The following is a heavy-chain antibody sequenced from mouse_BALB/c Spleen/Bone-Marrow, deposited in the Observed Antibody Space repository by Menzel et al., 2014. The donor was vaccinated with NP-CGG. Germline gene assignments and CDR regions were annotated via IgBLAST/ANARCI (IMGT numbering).Heavy chain of an antibody. CDR1: GYTFTDYY. CDR3: ANLGRYAMDY. V-gene: IGHV1-84*02. Sequence: QVHVKQSGPELVKPGASVKISCKASGYTFTDYYINWVKQKPGQGLEWIGWIYPGSGNTKYNEKFKGKATLTVDTSSSTAYMQLSSLTSEDTAVYFCANLGRYAMDYWGQGTLVTVSS. J-gene: IGHJ4*01. D-gene: IGHD3-1*01. CDR2: IYPGSGNT.